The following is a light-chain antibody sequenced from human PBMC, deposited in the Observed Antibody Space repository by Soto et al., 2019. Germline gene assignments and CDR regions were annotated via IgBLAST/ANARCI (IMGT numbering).Light chain of an antibody. CDR2: LGS. CDR3: MQALQTPPVT. J-gene: IGKJ2*01. Sequence: DIVMTQSPLSLPVTPGEPASISCSSSQSLMHSNEYNSLDRDLQKPGQSQQLLIYLGSNWASGVPDRFSGSGSGTDFTLKISSVEAEEVGVYYCMQALQTPPVTFGQGTKLEIK. V-gene: IGKV2-28*01. CDR1: QSLMHSNEYNS.